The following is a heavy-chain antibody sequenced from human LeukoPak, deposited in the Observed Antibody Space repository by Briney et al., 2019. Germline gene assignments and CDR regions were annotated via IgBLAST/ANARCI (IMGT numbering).Heavy chain of an antibody. Sequence: GGSLRLSCAASGFTFSDYYMSWIRQAPGKGLEWLSYISGSGGYTNYADSVKGRFTISRDNAKNSLYLQMNSLRADDTAVYYCARDKRDTSGYCDNVDDYWGQGTLVTVSS. CDR2: ISGSGGYT. CDR3: ARDKRDTSGYCDNVDDY. J-gene: IGHJ4*02. D-gene: IGHD3-22*01. CDR1: GFTFSDYY. V-gene: IGHV3-11*06.